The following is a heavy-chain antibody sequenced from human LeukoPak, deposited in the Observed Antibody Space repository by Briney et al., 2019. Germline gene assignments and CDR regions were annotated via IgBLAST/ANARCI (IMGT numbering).Heavy chain of an antibody. Sequence: GGSLRLSCAASGFTVSSNYMSWVRQAPGKGLEWVSVIYSSGSTYYADSVKGRFTISRDNSKNTLYLQMNSLRAEDTAVYYCASQVYGSGPFDPWGQGTLVTVSS. J-gene: IGHJ5*02. V-gene: IGHV3-53*01. CDR3: ASQVYGSGPFDP. D-gene: IGHD3-10*01. CDR2: IYSSGST. CDR1: GFTVSSNY.